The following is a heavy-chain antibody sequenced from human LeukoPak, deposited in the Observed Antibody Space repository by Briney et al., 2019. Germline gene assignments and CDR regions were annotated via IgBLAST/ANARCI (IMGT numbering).Heavy chain of an antibody. J-gene: IGHJ4*02. CDR1: GFTFSSYS. Sequence: GGSLRLSCAASGFTFSSYSMNWVRQAPGKGLEWVSSISSSSSYIYYADSVKGRFTISRDNAKNSLYLQMNSLRAEDTAVYYCARDDSPIRYYDFWSGYSPTGYWGQGTLVTVSS. V-gene: IGHV3-21*01. CDR2: ISSSSSYI. D-gene: IGHD3-3*01. CDR3: ARDDSPIRYYDFWSGYSPTGY.